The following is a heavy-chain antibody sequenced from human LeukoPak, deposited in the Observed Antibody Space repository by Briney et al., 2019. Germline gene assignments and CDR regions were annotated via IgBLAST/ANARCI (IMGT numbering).Heavy chain of an antibody. CDR2: ISGSGGTT. J-gene: IGHJ4*02. V-gene: IGHV3-23*01. Sequence: QSGPSLRLSCAASGSTFTIYAMSCVSQAPGKGLEWHSSISGSGGTTYYADSVKGRFNISRDNSKNTLYLQMNSLRVEDTAAYYCAKGREWAAAGPFDYWGQGTLVTVSS. CDR1: GSTFTIYA. CDR3: AKGREWAAAGPFDY. D-gene: IGHD6-13*01.